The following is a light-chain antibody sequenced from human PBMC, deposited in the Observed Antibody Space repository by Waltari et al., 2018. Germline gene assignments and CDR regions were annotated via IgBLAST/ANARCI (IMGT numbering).Light chain of an antibody. J-gene: IGKJ2*01. CDR2: GAS. V-gene: IGKV1-39*01. Sequence: DIQMTQSPSSLSAFVGDRVTITCRASQSITNYLNWYQEQPGKAPKRLIYGASSLQGGVPSRFSGSGSGTDFTLTISSLQPEDFATYYCQQSYSTPYTFGQGTRLEFK. CDR3: QQSYSTPYT. CDR1: QSITNY.